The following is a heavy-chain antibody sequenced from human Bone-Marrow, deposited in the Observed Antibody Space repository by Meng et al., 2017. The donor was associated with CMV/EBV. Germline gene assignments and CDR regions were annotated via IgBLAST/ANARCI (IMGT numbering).Heavy chain of an antibody. V-gene: IGHV3-21*01. CDR1: GFTFSTYS. J-gene: IGHJ4*02. D-gene: IGHD6-13*01. CDR3: ARLNPAAGGSSPHFDY. Sequence: ETLSLTCAASGFTFSTYSMNWVRQAPGKGLEWVSSISSSSSYIYYADSVKGRFTISRDNAKNSLCLQMNSLRAEDTAVYYCARLNPAAGGSSPHFDYWGQGTLVTVSS. CDR2: ISSSSSYI.